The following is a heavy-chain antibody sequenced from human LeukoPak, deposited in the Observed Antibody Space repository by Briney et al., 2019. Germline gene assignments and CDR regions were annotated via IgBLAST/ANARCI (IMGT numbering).Heavy chain of an antibody. CDR1: GFSFSNYY. Sequence: PGGSLRLSCASSGFSFSNYYMSWVRQPPGKGLEWVANVRQDGSETYYVDSVKGRFTISRDNTKNSLYLQMNSLRAEDTAVYYCARPPYSGGWYLMFWGQGTLVTVSS. CDR3: ARPPYSGGWYLMF. CDR2: VRQDGSET. V-gene: IGHV3-7*01. J-gene: IGHJ4*02. D-gene: IGHD6-19*01.